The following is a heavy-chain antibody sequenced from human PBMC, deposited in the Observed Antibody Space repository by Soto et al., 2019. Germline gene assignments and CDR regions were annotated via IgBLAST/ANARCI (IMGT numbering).Heavy chain of an antibody. CDR3: ARAAEWELLQPAEYFQH. D-gene: IGHD1-26*01. CDR2: INHSGST. V-gene: IGHV4-34*01. J-gene: IGHJ1*01. Sequence: QVQLQQWGAGLLEPSETLSLTWAVYGGSFSGYYCSWIRQPPGKGLEWIGEINHSGSTNYNPSLKSGVTISLDTSKNQFPLKLSSVIAADTAVYYCARAAEWELLQPAEYFQHWGQGTLVTVSS. CDR1: GGSFSGYY.